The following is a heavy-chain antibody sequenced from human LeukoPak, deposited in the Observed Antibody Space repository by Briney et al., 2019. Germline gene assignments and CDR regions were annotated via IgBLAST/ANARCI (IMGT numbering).Heavy chain of an antibody. CDR2: IIPIFGTA. D-gene: IGHD3-22*01. CDR3: ARSGEYYDSSGYYYLPPHY. J-gene: IGHJ4*02. V-gene: IGHV1-69*05. Sequence: ASVKVSCKASGGTFSSYAISWVRQAPRQGLEWMGGIIPIFGTANYAQKFQGRVTITTDETTSTAYMELSSLRSEDTAVYYCARSGEYYDSSGYYYLPPHYWGQGTLVTVSS. CDR1: GGTFSSYA.